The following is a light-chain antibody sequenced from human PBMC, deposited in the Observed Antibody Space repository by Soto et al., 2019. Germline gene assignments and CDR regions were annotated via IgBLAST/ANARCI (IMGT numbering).Light chain of an antibody. Sequence: SVLTQPPSASGSPGQSVAISCTGTSSDVGGYNYVSWYQQHPGKAPKLMIYEVNKRSSGVPDRFSGSKSGNTASLTVSGLQAEDEADYYCSSYAGSSNVFGTGTKVTVL. CDR1: SSDVGGYNY. J-gene: IGLJ1*01. CDR2: EVN. CDR3: SSYAGSSNV. V-gene: IGLV2-8*01.